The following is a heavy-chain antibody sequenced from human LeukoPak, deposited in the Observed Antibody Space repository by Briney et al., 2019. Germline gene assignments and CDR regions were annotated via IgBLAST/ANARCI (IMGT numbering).Heavy chain of an antibody. J-gene: IGHJ4*02. Sequence: SETLSLTCTVSGGSISSYYWSWIRQPPGKGLEWIGYIYYSGSTNYNPSLKSRVTISVDTSKNQFSLKLSSVTAADTAVYYCARDGESGYSGYLDFGFDYCGQGILVTVSS. D-gene: IGHD5-12*01. CDR2: IYYSGST. CDR3: ARDGESGYSGYLDFGFDY. V-gene: IGHV4-59*01. CDR1: GGSISSYY.